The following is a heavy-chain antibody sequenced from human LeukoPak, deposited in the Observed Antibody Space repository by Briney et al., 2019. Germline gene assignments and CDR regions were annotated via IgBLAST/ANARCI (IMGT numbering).Heavy chain of an antibody. CDR2: IYYSGST. Sequence: SETLSLTCTVSGGSISSSFYYWGWIRQPPGQGLEWIGYIYYSGSTNCNPSLKSRVTISVDTSKNQFSLELNSVTAADTAVYYCARAGGSHYGLFDCWGQGTLVTVSS. J-gene: IGHJ4*02. D-gene: IGHD1-26*01. CDR1: GGSISSSFYY. CDR3: ARAGGSHYGLFDC. V-gene: IGHV4-61*05.